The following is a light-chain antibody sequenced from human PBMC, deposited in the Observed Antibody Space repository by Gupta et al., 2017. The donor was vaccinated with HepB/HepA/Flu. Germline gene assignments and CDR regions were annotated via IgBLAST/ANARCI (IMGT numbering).Light chain of an antibody. CDR3: QASDTSSDHLV. Sequence: SYVLTQPLSVSVAPGKTAKISCGGDNIGGQSVNWYQQKPGQAPVLVIYYGSDRTSGVPGRCSGSNSANTATLTIISVEAGEEADDYYQASDTSSDHLVFGGGTKLTVL. J-gene: IGLJ2*01. CDR1: NIGGQS. CDR2: YGS. V-gene: IGLV3-21*04.